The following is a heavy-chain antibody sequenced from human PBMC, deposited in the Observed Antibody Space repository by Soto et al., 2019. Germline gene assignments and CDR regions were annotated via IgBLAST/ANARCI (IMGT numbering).Heavy chain of an antibody. V-gene: IGHV4-4*02. Sequence: QVQLQESGPGLVKPSGTLSLTCTVSGGSMSSSNWWNWVRQPPGKGLEWFGETHHSGRTNYNPSLKSRVTISVDKSKNHFSLKLSSVTAADTAVYYCARSEATVLDYWGQGTLVTVSS. J-gene: IGHJ4*02. CDR1: GGSMSSSNW. CDR3: ARSEATVLDY. CDR2: THHSGRT. D-gene: IGHD4-17*01.